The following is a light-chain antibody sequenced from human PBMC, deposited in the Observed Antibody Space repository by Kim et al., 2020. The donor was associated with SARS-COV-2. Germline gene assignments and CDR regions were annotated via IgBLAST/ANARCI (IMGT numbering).Light chain of an antibody. Sequence: SYELTQPPSVSVAPGKTARITCGGNNIGSKSVHWYQQKPGQAPVLVIYYDSDRPSGIPERFSGSNSGNTATLTISRVEAGDEAVYYCQAWDSSSDHWVFG. V-gene: IGLV3-21*04. CDR1: NIGSKS. CDR2: YDS. CDR3: QAWDSSSDHWV. J-gene: IGLJ3*02.